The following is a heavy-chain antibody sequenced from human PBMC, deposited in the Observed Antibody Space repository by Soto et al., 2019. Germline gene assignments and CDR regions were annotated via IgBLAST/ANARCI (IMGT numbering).Heavy chain of an antibody. J-gene: IGHJ6*02. CDR2: IYHSGST. CDR3: AREKLVPYYYYGMDV. Sequence: SETLSLTCAVSGGSISSSNWWSWVRQPPGKGLEWIGEIYHSGSTNYNPPLKSRVTISVDKSKNQFSLKLSSVTAADTAVYYCAREKLVPYYYYGMDVWGQGTTVTVSS. V-gene: IGHV4-4*02. CDR1: GGSISSSNW. D-gene: IGHD6-13*01.